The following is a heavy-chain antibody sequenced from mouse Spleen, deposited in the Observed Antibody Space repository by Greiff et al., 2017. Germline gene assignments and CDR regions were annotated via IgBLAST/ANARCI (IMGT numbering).Heavy chain of an antibody. Sequence: VQLQQSGAELVRPGVSVKISCKGSGYTFTDYAMHWVKQSHAKSLEWIGVISTYYGDASYNQKFKGKATMTVDKSSSTAYMELARLTSEDSAIYYCARGETGTPFDYWGQGTTLTVSS. V-gene: IGHV1S137*01. CDR1: GYTFTDYA. CDR2: ISTYYGDA. CDR3: ARGETGTPFDY. J-gene: IGHJ2*01. D-gene: IGHD4-1*01.